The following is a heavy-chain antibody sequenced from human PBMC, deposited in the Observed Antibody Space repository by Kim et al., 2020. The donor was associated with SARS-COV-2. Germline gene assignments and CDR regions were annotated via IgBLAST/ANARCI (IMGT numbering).Heavy chain of an antibody. CDR2: MSPRSGNT. D-gene: IGHD3-10*01. CDR3: ARGRNHYGSGTYCIDY. CDR1: GYTFINYD. V-gene: IGHV1-8*01. J-gene: IGHJ4*02. Sequence: ASVKVSCKASGYTFINYDINWVRQATGQGLEWMGWMSPRSGNTDCAQKFQGRVTMTTDTSIGTAYMELSSLTSDDTAVYYCARGRNHYGSGTYCIDYWGQGSLVTVSS.